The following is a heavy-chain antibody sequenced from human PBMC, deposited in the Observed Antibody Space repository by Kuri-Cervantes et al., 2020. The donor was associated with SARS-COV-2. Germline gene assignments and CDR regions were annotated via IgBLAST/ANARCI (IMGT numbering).Heavy chain of an antibody. Sequence: GGSLRLSCAASGFTFSSYSMNWVRQAPGKGLEWVLSISSSSSYIYYADSVKGRFTISRDNAKNSLYLQMNSLRAEDTAVYYCARVGEDIVVVPAAIPYYYYYMDVWGKGTTVTVSS. D-gene: IGHD2-2*01. V-gene: IGHV3-21*01. J-gene: IGHJ6*03. CDR1: GFTFSSYS. CDR3: ARVGEDIVVVPAAIPYYYYYMDV. CDR2: ISSSSSYI.